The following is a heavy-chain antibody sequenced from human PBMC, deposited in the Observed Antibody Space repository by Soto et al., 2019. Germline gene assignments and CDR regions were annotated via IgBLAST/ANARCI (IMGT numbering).Heavy chain of an antibody. J-gene: IGHJ4*02. CDR1: GYTFTSYV. D-gene: IGHD2-2*01. CDR2: ISADNGNT. V-gene: IGHV1-18*01. CDR3: ARDLCSSTSCYVLDY. Sequence: QVRLVQSGAEVKKPWASVKVSCRASGYTFTSYVLSWVRQAPGQGLEWMGWISADNGNTNYAQKIQGRVTMTTDTSTSTAYLELRSLRSDDTAVYYCARDLCSSTSCYVLDYWGQGTLVTVSS.